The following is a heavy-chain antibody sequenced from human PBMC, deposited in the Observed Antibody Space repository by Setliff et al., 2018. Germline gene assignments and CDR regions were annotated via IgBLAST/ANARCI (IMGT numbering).Heavy chain of an antibody. CDR3: ARGSRFGTIVYKGDYYMDV. J-gene: IGHJ6*03. Sequence: WASVKVSCKASGYTFTTYAMGWMRQAPGQRLEYMGWINTNTGNPIYAQGFTGRFVFSLDTSVSTAYLQISSLKSEDSAVYYCARGSRFGTIVYKGDYYMDVWGKGTTVTVSS. V-gene: IGHV7-4-1*02. CDR1: GYTFTTYA. CDR2: INTNTGNP. D-gene: IGHD3-10*01.